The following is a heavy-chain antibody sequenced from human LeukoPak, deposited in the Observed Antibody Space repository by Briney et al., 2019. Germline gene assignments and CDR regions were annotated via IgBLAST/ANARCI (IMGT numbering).Heavy chain of an antibody. CDR3: ARDRSHYGDAYDI. CDR1: GFTFSDYY. J-gene: IGHJ3*02. V-gene: IGHV3-7*01. Sequence: GGSLTLSCAVSGFTFSDYYMSWIRQAPGKGLEWVASIQAEGSEKFHVDSVKGRFTISRDNANDSLHLQMNSLRVDDTPVYYCARDRSHYGDAYDIWGEATMLTVCS. CDR2: IQAEGSEK. D-gene: IGHD1-26*01.